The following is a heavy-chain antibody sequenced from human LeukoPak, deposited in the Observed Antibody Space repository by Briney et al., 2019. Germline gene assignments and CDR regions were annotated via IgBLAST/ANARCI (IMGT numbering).Heavy chain of an antibody. CDR2: ISGSGNRT. D-gene: IGHD5-18*01. V-gene: IGHV3-23*01. CDR3: AKGRYNYDY. CDR1: GFTFSSYA. J-gene: IGHJ4*02. Sequence: PGGSLRLSCAASGFTFSSYAMSWVRQAPGKGLEWVSSISGSGNRTYYADSVKGRFTISRDNSKNTLYLQMNRLRVEDTAVYYCAKGRYNYDYWGQGTLVTVSS.